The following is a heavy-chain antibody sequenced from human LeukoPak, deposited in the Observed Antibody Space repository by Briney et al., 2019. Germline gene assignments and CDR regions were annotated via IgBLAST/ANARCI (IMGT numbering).Heavy chain of an antibody. V-gene: IGHV1-2*02. CDR3: ARQRYNYSSYMDV. CDR1: GYTFTGYY. Sequence: ASVKVSCKASGYTFTGYYMHWVRQAPGQGLEWMGWINPNSGGTNYAQKFQGRVTMTRDTSISTAYMELSRLRSDDTAVYYCARQRYNYSSYMDVWGKGTTVTVSS. J-gene: IGHJ6*03. CDR2: INPNSGGT. D-gene: IGHD5-12*01.